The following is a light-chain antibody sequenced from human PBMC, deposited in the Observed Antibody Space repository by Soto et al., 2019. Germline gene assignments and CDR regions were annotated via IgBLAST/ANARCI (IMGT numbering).Light chain of an antibody. V-gene: IGKV2-30*01. Sequence: DVVMTQSPLSLPVTLGQPASISCRSSQSLVYSDGNTYLSWFQQRPGQSPRRLIYQVSNRDSGVPDRFSGSGSGTDFTLKISRVEAEDVGVYYCMQGTLRPLTFGQGTKLEIK. J-gene: IGKJ2*01. CDR1: QSLVYSDGNTY. CDR2: QVS. CDR3: MQGTLRPLT.